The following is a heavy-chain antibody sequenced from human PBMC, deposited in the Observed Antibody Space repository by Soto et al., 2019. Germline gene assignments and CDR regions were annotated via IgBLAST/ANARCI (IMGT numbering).Heavy chain of an antibody. V-gene: IGHV1-18*01. CDR2: LGPYNGNT. J-gene: IGHJ2*01. D-gene: IGHD2-15*01. CDR3: ARCYCSVGSCYTCCHVDL. CDR1: GYTFNNYG. Sequence: QVQLVQSGAEVKKPGASVTVSCKASGYTFNNYGISWVRQAPGQGLEWMGWLGPYNGNTDHAQNFQGRVTTPTDTSTNTANMELRIMRSDDTALYYCARCYCSVGSCYTCCHVDLWGRGTLVTVSS.